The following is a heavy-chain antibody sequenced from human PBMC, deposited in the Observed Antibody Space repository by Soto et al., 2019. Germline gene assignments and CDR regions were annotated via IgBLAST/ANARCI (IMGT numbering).Heavy chain of an antibody. CDR1: GFTFSSYA. CDR3: ARDSLTGLKNDY. D-gene: IGHD6-19*01. V-gene: IGHV3-30-3*01. CDR2: ISYDGSNK. Sequence: PGGSLRLSCAASGFTFSSYAMHWVRQAPGKGLEWVAVISYDGSNKYYADSVKGRFTISRDNSKNTLYLQMNSLRAEDTAVYYCARDSLTGLKNDYWGQGTLVTVSS. J-gene: IGHJ4*02.